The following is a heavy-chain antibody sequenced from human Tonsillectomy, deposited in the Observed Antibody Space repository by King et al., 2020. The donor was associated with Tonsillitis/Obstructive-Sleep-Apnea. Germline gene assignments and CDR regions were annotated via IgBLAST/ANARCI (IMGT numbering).Heavy chain of an antibody. V-gene: IGHV4-39*01. Sequence: LQLQESGPGLVKPSETLSLTCTVSGGSISSSIYYWGWVRQPPGKGLEWIGTIYYSGSTYYNPSLESRVTISVDTSKNQFSLNLRAVTAADTALYYCARRVTGNTGVFDIWGQGAMVTVSS. CDR2: IYYSGST. CDR1: GGSISSSIYY. D-gene: IGHD1-1*01. CDR3: ARRVTGNTGVFDI. J-gene: IGHJ3*02.